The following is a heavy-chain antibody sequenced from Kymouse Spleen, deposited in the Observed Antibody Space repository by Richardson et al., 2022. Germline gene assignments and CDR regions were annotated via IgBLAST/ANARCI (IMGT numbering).Heavy chain of an antibody. V-gene: IGHV4-34*01. CDR1: GGSFSGYY. CDR3: ARGGGRITGTLHFDY. Sequence: QVQLQQWGAGLLKPSETLSLTCAVYGGSFSGYYWSWIRQPPGKGLEWIGEINHSGSTNYNPSLKSRVTISVDTSKNQFSLKLSSVTAADTAVYYCARGGGRITGTLHFDYWGQGTLVTVSS. CDR2: INHSGST. D-gene: IGHD1-20*01,IGHD1-7*01. J-gene: IGHJ4*02.